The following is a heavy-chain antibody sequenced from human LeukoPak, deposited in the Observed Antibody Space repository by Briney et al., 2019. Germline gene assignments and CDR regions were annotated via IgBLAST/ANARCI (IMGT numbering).Heavy chain of an antibody. CDR1: GFTVSSNY. CDR2: IYSGGST. CDR3: ARATAAGHWYFDL. V-gene: IGHV3-53*01. D-gene: IGHD6-13*01. Sequence: GGSLRLSCAASGFTVSSNYMSWVRQAPGKGLEWVSVIYSGGSTYYADSVKGRFTISRDNAKNSLYLQMNSLRAEDTAVYYCARATAAGHWYFDLWGRGTLVTVSS. J-gene: IGHJ2*01.